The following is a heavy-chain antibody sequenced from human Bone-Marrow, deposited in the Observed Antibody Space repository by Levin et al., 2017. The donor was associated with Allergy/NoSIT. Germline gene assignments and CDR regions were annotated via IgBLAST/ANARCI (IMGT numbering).Heavy chain of an antibody. D-gene: IGHD6-13*01. CDR1: GFIFSDYY. CDR2: TSGSGSTF. J-gene: IGHJ4*02. Sequence: GALRLSCAASGFIFSDYYFSWIRQAPGKGLEWISYTSGSGSTFYYADSLKGRFTISRDAARNSLSLEMNSLRAEDTAVYYCARSDGYSSSGSFDFWGPGTQVTVSS. V-gene: IGHV3-11*01. CDR3: ARSDGYSSSGSFDF.